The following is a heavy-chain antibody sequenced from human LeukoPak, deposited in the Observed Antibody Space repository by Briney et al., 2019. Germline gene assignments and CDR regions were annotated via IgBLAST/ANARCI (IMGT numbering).Heavy chain of an antibody. Sequence: GRSLRLSCAASGFTFSSYGMHWVRQAPGKGLEWVAVISYDGSNKYYADSVKGRFTISRDNSKNTLYLQMNSLRAGDTAVYYCAKVGIEMAAESYFDYWGQGTLVTVSS. V-gene: IGHV3-30*18. D-gene: IGHD5-24*01. CDR2: ISYDGSNK. CDR3: AKVGIEMAAESYFDY. CDR1: GFTFSSYG. J-gene: IGHJ4*02.